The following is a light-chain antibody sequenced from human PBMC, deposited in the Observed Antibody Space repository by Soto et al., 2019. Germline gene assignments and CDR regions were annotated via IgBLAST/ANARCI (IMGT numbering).Light chain of an antibody. CDR2: GAS. Sequence: EIVLSQSLGALTLSPGEIATRSCSASQSVSSSYLAWYQQKPGQAPRLLIYGASSRATGIPDRFSGSGSGTDFTLTISRLEPEDFAAYYCQQYGSFALTFGGGTKVDIK. CDR1: QSVSSSY. J-gene: IGKJ4*01. CDR3: QQYGSFALT. V-gene: IGKV3-20*01.